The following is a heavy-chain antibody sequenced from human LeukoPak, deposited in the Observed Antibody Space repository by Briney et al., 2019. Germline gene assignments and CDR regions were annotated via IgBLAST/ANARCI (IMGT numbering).Heavy chain of an antibody. CDR1: GFTVSSNY. D-gene: IGHD6-19*01. CDR3: ARGRGSSGWLYYLDY. CDR2: IYSGGST. J-gene: IGHJ4*02. V-gene: IGHV3-53*01. Sequence: PGGSLRLSCAASGFTVSSNYMSWVRQAPGKGLEWVSVIYSGGSTYYADSVKGRFTISRDNSKNTLYLQMNSLRAEDTAVYYCARGRGSSGWLYYLDYWGQGTLVTVSS.